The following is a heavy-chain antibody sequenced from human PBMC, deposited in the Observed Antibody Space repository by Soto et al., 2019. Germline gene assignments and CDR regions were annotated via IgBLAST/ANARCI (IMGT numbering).Heavy chain of an antibody. J-gene: IGHJ4*02. CDR2: ISSSSTI. Sequence: GGSLRLSCAASGFTFSSYSMNWVRQAPGKGLEWVSYISSSSTIYYADSVKGRFTISRDNATNSPYLQMNSLRDEDTAVYYCASEALSSYGYFDYWGQGTLVTVSS. CDR3: ASEALSSYGYFDY. CDR1: GFTFSSYS. D-gene: IGHD5-18*01. V-gene: IGHV3-48*02.